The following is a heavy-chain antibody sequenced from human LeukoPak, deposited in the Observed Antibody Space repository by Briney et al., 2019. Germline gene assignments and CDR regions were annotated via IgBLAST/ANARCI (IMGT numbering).Heavy chain of an antibody. D-gene: IGHD6-6*01. J-gene: IGHJ4*02. Sequence: KASETLSLTCAVSGGSISSGGYSWSWIRQPPGKGLEWIGYIYHSGSTYYNPSLKSRVTISVDRSKNQFSLKLSSVTAADTAVYYCARDSSSGGFDYWGQGTLVTVSS. CDR2: IYHSGST. V-gene: IGHV4-30-2*01. CDR3: ARDSSSGGFDY. CDR1: GGSISSGGYS.